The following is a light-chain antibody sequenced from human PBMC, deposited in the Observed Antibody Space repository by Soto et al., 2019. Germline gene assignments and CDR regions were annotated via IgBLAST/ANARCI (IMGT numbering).Light chain of an antibody. V-gene: IGKV3-11*01. CDR2: DAS. CDR1: QNVSTY. Sequence: EIVLTQSPATLSLSPGERATLSCRASQNVSTYLAWYQQKPGQAPRLLIYDASNRATGIPARFSGSGSGTDFTLTISSLEPEDFAVYYCQQRTNWLTFGPGPKVDIK. J-gene: IGKJ3*01. CDR3: QQRTNWLT.